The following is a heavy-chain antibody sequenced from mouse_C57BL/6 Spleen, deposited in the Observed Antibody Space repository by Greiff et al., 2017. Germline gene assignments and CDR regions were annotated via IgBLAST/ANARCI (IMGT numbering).Heavy chain of an antibody. CDR3: ARRAQYYCAMDY. CDR2: IYWDDDK. CDR1: GFSLSTSGMG. J-gene: IGHJ4*01. Sequence: QVTLKESGPGILQSSQTLSLTCSFSGFSLSTSGMGVSWIRQPSGKGLEWLAHIYWDDDKRYNPSLKSRLTISKDTSRNQVFLKITSVDTADTATYDCARRAQYYCAMDYWGQGTSVTVSA. V-gene: IGHV8-12*01.